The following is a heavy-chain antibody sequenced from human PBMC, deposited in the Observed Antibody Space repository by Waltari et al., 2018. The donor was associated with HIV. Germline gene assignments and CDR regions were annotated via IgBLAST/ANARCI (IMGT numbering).Heavy chain of an antibody. CDR2: IYSTGGT. CDR1: GDSITTRSNY. Sequence: QVQLQESGPGLVKPSETLSLTCTVSGDSITTRSNYWGWVRKPPGKGLEWIWSIYSTGGTFPNPSLKSRVTLSFDTSKNRFSLKVTSITAADTAMYSCARVLSPVDGDSGAVSDNWFDPWGQGTLVTVSS. J-gene: IGHJ5*02. D-gene: IGHD3-10*01. CDR3: ARVLSPVDGDSGAVSDNWFDP. V-gene: IGHV4-39*07.